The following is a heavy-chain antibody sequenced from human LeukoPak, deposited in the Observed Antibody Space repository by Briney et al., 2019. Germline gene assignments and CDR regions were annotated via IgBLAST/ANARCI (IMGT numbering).Heavy chain of an antibody. CDR3: AKGPKLGDGFHCDY. CDR1: GFNFNNYA. Sequence: GGSLRLSCAASGFNFNNYALSWVRQAPGKGLEWVSGISGSGGDTYYADSVKGRFTNSRDISMNTLYLQMNSLRVEDTAVYYCAKGPKLGDGFHCDYWGQGTLVTVSS. CDR2: ISGSGGDT. J-gene: IGHJ4*02. D-gene: IGHD5-24*01. V-gene: IGHV3-23*01.